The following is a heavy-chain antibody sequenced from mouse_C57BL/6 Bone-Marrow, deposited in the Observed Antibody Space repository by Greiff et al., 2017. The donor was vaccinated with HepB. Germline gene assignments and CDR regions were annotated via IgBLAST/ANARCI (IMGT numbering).Heavy chain of an antibody. D-gene: IGHD2-4*01. J-gene: IGHJ4*01. Sequence: EVQLVESGGGLVQPKGSLKLSCAASGFSFNTYAMNWVRQAPGKGLEWVARIRSKSNNYATYYADSVKDRFTISRDDSESMLYLQMNNLKTEDTAMYYCVRQSYDYYYYAMDYWGQGTSVTVSS. CDR2: IRSKSNNYAT. CDR1: GFSFNTYA. V-gene: IGHV10-1*01. CDR3: VRQSYDYYYYAMDY.